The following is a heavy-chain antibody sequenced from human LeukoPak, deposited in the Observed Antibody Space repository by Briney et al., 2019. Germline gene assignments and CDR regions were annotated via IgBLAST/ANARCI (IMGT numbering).Heavy chain of an antibody. Sequence: ASVKVSCKASGYTFTGYYMHWVRQAPGKGLEWMGSFDPEDGETIYAQKFQGRVTMTEDTSTDTAYMELSSLRSEDTAVYYCATNEGNWGQGTLVTVSS. J-gene: IGHJ4*02. CDR1: GYTFTGYY. CDR3: ATNEGN. CDR2: FDPEDGET. D-gene: IGHD2-8*01. V-gene: IGHV1-24*01.